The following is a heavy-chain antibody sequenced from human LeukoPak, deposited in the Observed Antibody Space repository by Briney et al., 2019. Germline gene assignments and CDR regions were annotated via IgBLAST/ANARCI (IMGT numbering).Heavy chain of an antibody. J-gene: IGHJ3*02. CDR2: IYTSGST. CDR3: ARSAGRNDAFDI. CDR1: GGSISSGSYY. Sequence: ASQTLSLTCTVSGGSISSGSYYWSWIRQPAGKGLEWIGRIYTSGSTNYNPSLKSRVTISVDTSKNQFSLKLSSVTAADTAVYYCARSAGRNDAFDIWGQGTMVTVSS. V-gene: IGHV4-61*02.